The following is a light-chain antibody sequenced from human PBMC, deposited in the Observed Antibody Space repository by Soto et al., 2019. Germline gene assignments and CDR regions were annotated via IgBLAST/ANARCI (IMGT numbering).Light chain of an antibody. Sequence: QSVLTQPRSVSGSPGQSVTISCTGTSSDVGGYNYVSWYQQHPGKAPKLMIYDVSKRPSGVPDRFSSSKSGNTASLTTSGLQAEDEADYYCCSYAGSYTYYVFGTGTKVTVL. CDR1: SSDVGGYNY. V-gene: IGLV2-11*01. J-gene: IGLJ1*01. CDR3: CSYAGSYTYYV. CDR2: DVS.